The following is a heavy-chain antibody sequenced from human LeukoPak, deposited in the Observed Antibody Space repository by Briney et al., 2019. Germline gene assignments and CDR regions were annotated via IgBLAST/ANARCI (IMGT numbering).Heavy chain of an antibody. D-gene: IGHD6-19*01. CDR3: ARSQKDQWLVREYACDI. CDR1: GFTFSSYD. J-gene: IGHJ3*02. Sequence: GGSLRLSCAASGFTFSSYDMHWVRQATGKGLEWVSAIGTAGDTYYPGSVKGRFTISRENAKNSLYLQMNSLRAEDTAVYYCARSQKDQWLVREYACDIWGQGTMVTVSS. CDR2: IGTAGDT. V-gene: IGHV3-13*01.